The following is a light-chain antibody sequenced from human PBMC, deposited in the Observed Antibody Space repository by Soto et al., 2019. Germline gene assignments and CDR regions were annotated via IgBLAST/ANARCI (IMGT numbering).Light chain of an antibody. V-gene: IGKV3-11*01. Sequence: EIVLTQSPATLSLSPGERATLSCRASQSVSSSLVWYQQKPGQPPRLLIYDASNRATAIPARFSGSGSGTDFSLTISSLEPDDFAVYYCQQRNTWPFTFGPGTKVDIK. J-gene: IGKJ3*01. CDR3: QQRNTWPFT. CDR2: DAS. CDR1: QSVSSS.